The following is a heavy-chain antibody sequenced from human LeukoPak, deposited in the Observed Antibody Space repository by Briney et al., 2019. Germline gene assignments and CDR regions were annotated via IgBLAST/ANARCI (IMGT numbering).Heavy chain of an antibody. Sequence: GGSLRLSCAASGFTFGSYSMNWVRQAPGKGLEWVSSISSSSSYIYYADSVKGRFTISRDNAKNSLYLQMNSLRAEDTAVYYCASPSEVSSWCFDYWGQGTLVTVSS. CDR3: ASPSEVSSWCFDY. D-gene: IGHD6-13*01. CDR1: GFTFGSYS. CDR2: ISSSSSYI. V-gene: IGHV3-21*01. J-gene: IGHJ4*02.